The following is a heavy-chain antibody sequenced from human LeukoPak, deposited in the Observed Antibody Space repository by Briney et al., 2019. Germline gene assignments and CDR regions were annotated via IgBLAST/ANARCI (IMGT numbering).Heavy chain of an antibody. CDR2: IYYSGST. D-gene: IGHD2-15*01. CDR1: GGSISSCY. V-gene: IGHV4-59*01. J-gene: IGHJ5*02. CDR3: ARDLGYCSGGSCGWFDP. Sequence: TSETLSLTCTVSGGSISSCYWSWIRQPPGKGLEWIGYIYYSGSTNYNPSLKSRVTISVDTSKNQFSLKLSSVTAADTAVYYCARDLGYCSGGSCGWFDPWGQGTLVTVSS.